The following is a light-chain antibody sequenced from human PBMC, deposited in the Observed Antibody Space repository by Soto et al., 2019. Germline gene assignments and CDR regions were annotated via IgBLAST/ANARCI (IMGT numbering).Light chain of an antibody. V-gene: IGKV3-15*01. J-gene: IGKJ1*01. CDR2: GAS. CDR1: QSVSSN. Sequence: EIVMTQSPATLSVSPGERATLSCRASQSVSSNLAWYQQKPGQAPRLLIYGASTRATGIPARFSGSGSGTDFTLTIRRLGPEDFAVYYCQQYGSSYPWTFGQGTKVDIK. CDR3: QQYGSSYPWT.